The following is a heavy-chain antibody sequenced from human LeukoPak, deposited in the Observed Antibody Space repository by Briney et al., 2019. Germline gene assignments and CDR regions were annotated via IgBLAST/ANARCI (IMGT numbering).Heavy chain of an antibody. CDR1: GFTFSSYW. V-gene: IGHV3-7*01. Sequence: GGSLILSCAASGFTFSSYWMSWVRQAPGKGLEWVANIRQDGVKKNYVDSVKGRFTISRDNAKNSLYLQMNSLRAEDTAVYYCARDYNHYMDVWGKGTTVTVSS. CDR2: IRQDGVKK. CDR3: ARDYNHYMDV. J-gene: IGHJ6*03.